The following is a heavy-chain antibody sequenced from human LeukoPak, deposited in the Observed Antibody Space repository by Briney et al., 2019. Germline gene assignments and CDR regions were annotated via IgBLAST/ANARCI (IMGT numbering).Heavy chain of an antibody. Sequence: GASVKVSCKASGYTFTSYGISWVRQAPGQGLEWMGWISAYNGNTNYAQKLQGRVTMTTDTSTSTAYMELRSLRSDDTAVYYCARDPGEYYYDSSGYRYYYYYGMDVWGQGTTVTVSS. J-gene: IGHJ6*02. D-gene: IGHD3-22*01. CDR1: GYTFTSYG. V-gene: IGHV1-18*01. CDR2: ISAYNGNT. CDR3: ARDPGEYYYDSSGYRYYYYYGMDV.